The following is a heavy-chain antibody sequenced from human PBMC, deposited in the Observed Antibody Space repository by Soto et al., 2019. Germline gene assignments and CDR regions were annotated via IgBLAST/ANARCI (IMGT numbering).Heavy chain of an antibody. CDR1: GLTFSSYA. CDR3: AKNLGYYYYGMDV. V-gene: IGHV3-23*01. CDR2: ISGSGGST. J-gene: IGHJ6*02. Sequence: QPGGSLRLSCAASGLTFSSYAMSWVRQAPGKGLEWVSAISGSGGSTYYADSVKGRFTISRDNSKNTLYLQMNSLRAEDTAVYYCAKNLGYYYYGMDVWGQGTTVTVSS.